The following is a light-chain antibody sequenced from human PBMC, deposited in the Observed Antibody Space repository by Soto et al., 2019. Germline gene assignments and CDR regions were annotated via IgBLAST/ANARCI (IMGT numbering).Light chain of an antibody. J-gene: IGLJ3*02. CDR2: EVS. CDR3: SSYAGSYTWV. Sequence: QSALTQPASVSGSPGQSITISCTGTSSDVGGYNYVSWYQQHPGKAPKLIISEVSKRPSGVPDRFSGSKSGNTASLTVSGLQAEDEADYYCSSYAGSYTWVFGGGTKLTVL. CDR1: SSDVGGYNY. V-gene: IGLV2-8*01.